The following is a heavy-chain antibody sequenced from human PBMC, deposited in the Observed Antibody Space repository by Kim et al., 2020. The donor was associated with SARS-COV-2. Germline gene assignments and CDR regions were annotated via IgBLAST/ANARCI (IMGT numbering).Heavy chain of an antibody. J-gene: IGHJ4*02. CDR2: ISSSGTTI. CDR1: GFTLSSYE. V-gene: IGHV3-48*03. Sequence: GGSLRLSCAASGFTLSSYEMNWVRQAPGKGLEWVSYISSSGTTIYYADSVKGRFTISRDNAKNSLYLQMNSLRAEDTAVYCCARARARFAIFGVVPPAFDYWGQGTLVTVYS. CDR3: ARARARFAIFGVVPPAFDY. D-gene: IGHD3-3*01.